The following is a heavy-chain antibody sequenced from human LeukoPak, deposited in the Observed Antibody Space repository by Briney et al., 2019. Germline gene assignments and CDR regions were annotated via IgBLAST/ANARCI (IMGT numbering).Heavy chain of an antibody. CDR3: AKEGPPYGDYGYYYYMDV. J-gene: IGHJ6*03. D-gene: IGHD4-17*01. Sequence: GGSLRLSCAASGFTFSSYGMHWVRQAPGKGLEWVAFIRYDGSNKYYADSVKGRFTISRGNSKNTLYLQMNSLRAEDTAVYYCAKEGPPYGDYGYYYYMDVWGKGTTVTISS. V-gene: IGHV3-30*02. CDR1: GFTFSSYG. CDR2: IRYDGSNK.